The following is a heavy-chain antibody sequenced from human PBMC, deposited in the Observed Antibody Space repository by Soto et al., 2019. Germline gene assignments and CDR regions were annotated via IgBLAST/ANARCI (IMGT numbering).Heavy chain of an antibody. V-gene: IGHV1-18*01. CDR3: ARASSTSPKYYYGSGSYSRRLSYNWFDP. D-gene: IGHD3-10*01. CDR2: ISAYNGNT. J-gene: IGHJ5*02. CDR1: GYTFTSYG. Sequence: ASVKVSCKASGYTFTSYGISWVRQAPGQGLEWMGWISAYNGNTNYAQKLQGRVTMTTDTSTSTAYMELRSLRSDDTALYYCARASSTSPKYYYGSGSYSRRLSYNWFDPWGQGTLVTVSS.